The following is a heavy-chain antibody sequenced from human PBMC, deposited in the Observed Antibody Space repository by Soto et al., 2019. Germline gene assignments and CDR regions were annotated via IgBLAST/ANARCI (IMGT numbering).Heavy chain of an antibody. V-gene: IGHV3-15*01. J-gene: IGHJ6*02. CDR1: GFTFSNVW. CDR3: TTETRYSSGWYDWSYYYGMDV. CDR2: IKSKTDGGTT. Sequence: GGSLRLSCAASGFTFSNVWMSWVRQAPGKGLEWVGRIKSKTDGGTTDYAAPVKGRFTISRDDSKNTLYLQMNSLKTEDAAVYYCTTETRYSSGWYDWSYYYGMDVWGQGITVTVSS. D-gene: IGHD6-19*01.